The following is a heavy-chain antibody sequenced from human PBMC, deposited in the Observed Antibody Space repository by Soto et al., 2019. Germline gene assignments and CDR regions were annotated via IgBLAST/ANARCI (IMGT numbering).Heavy chain of an antibody. J-gene: IGHJ4*02. CDR3: AKGSTAGRPYFFDY. V-gene: IGHV3-23*01. CDR2: ISGSGGST. Sequence: EVQLLESGGGLVQPGGSLRLSCAASGFTFSSYAMSWVRQAPGKGLEWVSAISGSGGSTYYADSVKGRFTVSRDNSKNTLYLQMNSLRADDTAIYYCAKGSTAGRPYFFDYWGQGTLVTVSS. D-gene: IGHD6-6*01. CDR1: GFTFSSYA.